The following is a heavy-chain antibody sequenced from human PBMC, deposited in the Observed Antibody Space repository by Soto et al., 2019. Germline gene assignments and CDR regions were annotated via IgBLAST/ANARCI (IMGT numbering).Heavy chain of an antibody. CDR2: ISGSGSNT. CDR3: ARGVRLHFDF. Sequence: PGGSLRLSCITSGFSFSPYAMSWFRQAPGKGLEWVSCISGSGSNTYYADSVKGRFTISRDNSRNTMFLQMTSLRAEDAAIYFWARGVRLHFDFWGQGTLVTVSS. D-gene: IGHD4-17*01. J-gene: IGHJ4*02. CDR1: GFSFSPYA. V-gene: IGHV3-23*01.